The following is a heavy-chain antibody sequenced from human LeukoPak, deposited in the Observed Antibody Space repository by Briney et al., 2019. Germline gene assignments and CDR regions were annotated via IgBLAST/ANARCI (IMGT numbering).Heavy chain of an antibody. Sequence: PSETLSLTCAVYGGSFSGYYWSWIRQPPGKGLEWIGEINHSGGTNYNPSLKSRVTISVDTSKNQFSLKLSSVTAADTAVYYCAREPSAYCGGDCYSPDAFDIWGQGTMVTVSS. CDR1: GGSFSGYY. V-gene: IGHV4-34*01. J-gene: IGHJ3*02. D-gene: IGHD2-21*02. CDR3: AREPSAYCGGDCYSPDAFDI. CDR2: INHSGGT.